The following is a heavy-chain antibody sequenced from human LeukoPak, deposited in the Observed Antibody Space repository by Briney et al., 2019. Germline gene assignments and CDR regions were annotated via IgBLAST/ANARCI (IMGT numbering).Heavy chain of an antibody. CDR1: GFTFSSYA. J-gene: IGHJ6*02. CDR3: AKDSLPPYYYGSGSSGMDV. Sequence: GGSLRLSCAASGFTFSSYAMSWVRQAPGKGLEWVSAISGSGGSTYYADSVKGRFTISRDNSKNTLYLQMNSLRAEDTAVYYCAKDSLPPYYYGSGSSGMDVWGQGTTVTVSS. V-gene: IGHV3-23*01. D-gene: IGHD3-10*01. CDR2: ISGSGGST.